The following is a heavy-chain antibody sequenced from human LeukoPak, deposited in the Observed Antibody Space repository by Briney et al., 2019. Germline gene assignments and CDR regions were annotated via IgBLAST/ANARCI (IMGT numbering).Heavy chain of an antibody. Sequence: SETLSLTCSVSGASISSDYWSWIRQPPGKGLEWIGNIYSSETTKYNPSLRSRATISGDTAKNQFSLKLSSVTAADTAVYYCARHFPYCGGDCPYYYMDVWGKGTTVTVSS. D-gene: IGHD2-21*02. J-gene: IGHJ6*03. V-gene: IGHV4-4*09. CDR2: IYSSETT. CDR1: GASISSDY. CDR3: ARHFPYCGGDCPYYYMDV.